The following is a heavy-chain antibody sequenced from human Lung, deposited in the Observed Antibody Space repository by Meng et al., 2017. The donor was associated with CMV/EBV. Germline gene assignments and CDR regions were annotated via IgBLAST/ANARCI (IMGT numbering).Heavy chain of an antibody. V-gene: IGHV4-61*08. CDR2: LYSTGTD. CDR1: GVSVSNDDYH. J-gene: IGHJ4*02. D-gene: IGHD1-26*01. Sequence: SETLSLTCSVSGVSVSNDDYHWSWIRQSPGKGLEWIGQLYSTGTDTFNPSLMSRVTISKDTSKNRFSLTPTSVTAADTAVYFCVAYLVGIGGRGYWGQGRMVTVSS. CDR3: VAYLVGIGGRGY.